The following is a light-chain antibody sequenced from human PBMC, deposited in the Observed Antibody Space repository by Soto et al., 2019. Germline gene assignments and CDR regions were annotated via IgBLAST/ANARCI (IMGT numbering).Light chain of an antibody. J-gene: IGLJ3*02. CDR1: SGHNTYI. Sequence: QLVLTQSSSASASLGSSVKLTCSRSSGHNTYIIAWHQQQPGKAPRFLMTLDRSGSYNRGSGVPGRFSGSSSGADRYLTISNLQFEDEGDYYCETWYSNTHKVFGGGTKLTVL. CDR2: LDRSGSY. CDR3: ETWYSNTHKV. V-gene: IGLV4-60*02.